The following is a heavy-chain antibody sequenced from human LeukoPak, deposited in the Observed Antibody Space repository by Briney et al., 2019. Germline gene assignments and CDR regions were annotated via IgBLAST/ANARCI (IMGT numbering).Heavy chain of an antibody. D-gene: IGHD3-22*01. CDR3: ARDRGTDYYDSSGYYFDF. V-gene: IGHV4-61*02. CDR1: GDSLSSGSYY. CDR2: IYSSGSV. J-gene: IGHJ4*02. Sequence: PSETLSLTCTVSGDSLSSGSYYWSWIRQPAGGKLEWIGRIYSSGSVNYNPSLRSRVSMSVDTSNNQFSLKVTSVTAADTAVYFCARDRGTDYYDSSGYYFDFWGQGSQVTVSS.